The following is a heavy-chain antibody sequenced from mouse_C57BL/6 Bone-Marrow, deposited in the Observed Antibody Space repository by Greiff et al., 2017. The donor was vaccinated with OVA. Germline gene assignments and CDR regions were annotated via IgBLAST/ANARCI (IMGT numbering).Heavy chain of an antibody. CDR1: EYDFPSHD. Sequence: EVMLVESGGGLVQPGESLKLSCESNEYDFPSHDMSWVRKTPEKRLELVAALNSDGGSTYYPDTMERRFIISRDNTKKTLYLQRSSLWAEDTALYYCARGSGVKAFDYWGQGTTLTVSS. CDR2: LNSDGGST. D-gene: IGHD3-2*02. CDR3: ARGSGVKAFDY. V-gene: IGHV5-2*01. J-gene: IGHJ2*01.